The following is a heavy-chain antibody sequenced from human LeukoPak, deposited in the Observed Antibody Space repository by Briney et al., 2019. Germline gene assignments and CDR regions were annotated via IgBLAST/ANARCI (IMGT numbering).Heavy chain of an antibody. CDR3: VRRNYGSPRWFDP. CDR2: MNPNSGNT. J-gene: IGHJ5*02. CDR1: RYTFTSYD. V-gene: IGHV1-8*01. Sequence: ASVKVSCKASRYTFTSYDMSWVRQATGQGLGWMGWMNPNSGNTGYAQKFQGRVTMTRNTSISTACMELSSLRSEDTAVYYCVRRNYGSPRWFDPWGQGTLVTVSS. D-gene: IGHD5-24*01.